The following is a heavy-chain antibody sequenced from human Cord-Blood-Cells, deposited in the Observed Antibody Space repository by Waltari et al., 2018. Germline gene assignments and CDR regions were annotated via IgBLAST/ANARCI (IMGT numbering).Heavy chain of an antibody. Sequence: QVQLVQSGAEVTKPGASVKVSCKASGYTFTGYYMHWVRQAPGQGLEWMGWINPNRGGTNYAQKFQGRVTMTRDTSISTAYMELSRLRSDDTAVYYCASRREWGDYFAFDIWGQGTMVTVSS. CDR1: GYTFTGYY. J-gene: IGHJ3*02. D-gene: IGHD4-17*01. CDR3: ASRREWGDYFAFDI. V-gene: IGHV1-2*02. CDR2: INPNRGGT.